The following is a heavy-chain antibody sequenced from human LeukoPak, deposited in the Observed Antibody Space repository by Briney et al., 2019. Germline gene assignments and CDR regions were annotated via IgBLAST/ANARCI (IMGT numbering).Heavy chain of an antibody. J-gene: IGHJ4*02. CDR3: TRVVMGRYCSGGSCYPLPDY. Sequence: GGSLRLSCTASGFTFGDYAMSWFRQAPGKGLEWVGFIRSKAYGGTTEYDASVKGRFTISRDDSKSIAYLQMNSLTTEDTAVYYCTRVVMGRYCSGGSCYPLPDYWGQGTLVTVSS. D-gene: IGHD2-15*01. CDR1: GFTFGDYA. V-gene: IGHV3-49*03. CDR2: IRSKAYGGTT.